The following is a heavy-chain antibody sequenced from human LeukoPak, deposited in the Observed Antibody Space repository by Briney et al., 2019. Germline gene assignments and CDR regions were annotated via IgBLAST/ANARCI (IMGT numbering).Heavy chain of an antibody. J-gene: IGHJ4*02. CDR2: IYHSGYT. CDR3: ARDNEGYGY. Sequence: SGTLSLTCAVSGGSITNSTWWSWFRQPPGKGLEWIGEIYHSGYTNYNPSLKSRVTMSVDTSKNQFSLKLSSVTAADTAVYYCARDNEGYGYWGQGTLVTVSS. V-gene: IGHV4-4*02. D-gene: IGHD5-18*01. CDR1: GGSITNSTW.